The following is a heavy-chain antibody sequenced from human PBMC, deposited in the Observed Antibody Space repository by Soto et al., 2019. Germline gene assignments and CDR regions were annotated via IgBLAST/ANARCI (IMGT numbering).Heavy chain of an antibody. CDR2: ISTYSGDT. V-gene: IGHV1-18*01. Sequence: QVHLVQSGVEVKTPGASVKVSCQASGYTFFTYDISWVRQAPGQGLEWMGWISTYSGDTKYAQKFQGRVTMTTDTYKTTAYLEMRILRSDDTAVYYCARHHGPTTSENWFDPWGQGTLVTVSS. J-gene: IGHJ5*02. CDR3: ARHHGPTTSENWFDP. D-gene: IGHD5-12*01. CDR1: GYTFFTYD.